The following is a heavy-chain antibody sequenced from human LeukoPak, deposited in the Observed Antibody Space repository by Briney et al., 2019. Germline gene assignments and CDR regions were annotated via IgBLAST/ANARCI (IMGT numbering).Heavy chain of an antibody. CDR1: GFTFRTYN. V-gene: IGHV3-48*01. J-gene: IGHJ4*02. CDR2: ITSVGTTI. Sequence: GGSLRLSCAASGFTFRTYNMNWVRQAPGKGLEWVSYITSVGTTIYYADSVKGRFTISRDNSKNALYLQMNSLRAEDTAVYYCARKNGLDYWGQGTLVTVSS. CDR3: ARKNGLDY.